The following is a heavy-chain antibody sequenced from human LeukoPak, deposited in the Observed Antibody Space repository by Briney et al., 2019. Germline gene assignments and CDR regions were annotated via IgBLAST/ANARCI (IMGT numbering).Heavy chain of an antibody. V-gene: IGHV3-48*01. CDR3: AKEVVLMVYANDY. D-gene: IGHD2-8*01. Sequence: GGSLRLSCAASGFTFSSYSMNWVRQAPGKGLEWVSYISSSSSTIYYADSVKGRFTISRDNSENTLYLQMNSLRAEDTAVYYCAKEVVLMVYANDYWGQGTLVTVSS. CDR1: GFTFSSYS. CDR2: ISSSSSTI. J-gene: IGHJ4*02.